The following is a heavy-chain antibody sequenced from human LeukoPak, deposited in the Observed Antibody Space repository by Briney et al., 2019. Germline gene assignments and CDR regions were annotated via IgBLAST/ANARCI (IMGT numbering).Heavy chain of an antibody. CDR2: ISWNSGSI. V-gene: IGHV3-9*01. J-gene: IGHJ3*02. Sequence: PGGSLRLSCAASGFTFDDYAMHWVRQAPGKGLEWVSGISWNSGSIGYADSVKGRFTISRDNAKNSLYLQMNSLRAEDTALYYCAKGEQLVDDAFDIWGQGTMVTVSS. CDR1: GFTFDDYA. D-gene: IGHD6-13*01. CDR3: AKGEQLVDDAFDI.